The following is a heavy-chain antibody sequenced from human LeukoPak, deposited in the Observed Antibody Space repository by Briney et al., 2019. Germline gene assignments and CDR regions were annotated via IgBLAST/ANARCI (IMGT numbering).Heavy chain of an antibody. V-gene: IGHV4-59*12. D-gene: IGHD6-13*01. J-gene: IGHJ4*02. CDR2: IYYSGST. CDR3: ARKSSSWYYFDY. Sequence: SETLSLTCTVSGGSISSYYWSWIRQPPGKGLEWIGYIYYSGSTNYNPSLKSRVTMSVDTSKNQFSLKLSSVTAADTAVYYCARKSSSWYYFDYWGQGTLVTVSS. CDR1: GGSISSYY.